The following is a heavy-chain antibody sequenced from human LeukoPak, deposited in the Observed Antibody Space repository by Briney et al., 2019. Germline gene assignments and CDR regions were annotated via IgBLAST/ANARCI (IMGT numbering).Heavy chain of an antibody. CDR2: ISSSSSYI. CDR3: ASNYQLGYCSGGSCYSFDY. CDR1: GFTFSSYA. D-gene: IGHD2-15*01. Sequence: PGGSLRLSCTASGFTFSSYAMSWVRQAPGKGLEWVSSISSSSSYIYYADSVKGRFTISRDNAKNSLYLQMNSLRAEDTAVYYCASNYQLGYCSGGSCYSFDYWGQGTLVTVSS. V-gene: IGHV3-21*04. J-gene: IGHJ4*02.